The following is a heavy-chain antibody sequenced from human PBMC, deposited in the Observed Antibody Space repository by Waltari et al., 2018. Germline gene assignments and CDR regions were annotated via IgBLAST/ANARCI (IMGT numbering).Heavy chain of an antibody. Sequence: QVQLQESGPGLVKPSQTLSLTCTVSGGSISSGSYFWTWIRQHPGKGLGWIGYIYHSWSPYKNPSLKSRVTISVERSKNQFSLKLSSVTAADTAVYYCAREGGTSSSSFDIWGQGTMVTVSS. V-gene: IGHV4-30-2*01. CDR1: GGSISSGSYF. CDR3: AREGGTSSSSFDI. D-gene: IGHD6-6*01. J-gene: IGHJ3*02. CDR2: IYHSWSP.